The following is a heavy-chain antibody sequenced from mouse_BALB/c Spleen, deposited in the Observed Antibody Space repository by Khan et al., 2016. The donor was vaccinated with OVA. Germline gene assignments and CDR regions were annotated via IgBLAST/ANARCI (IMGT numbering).Heavy chain of an antibody. J-gene: IGHJ3*01. CDR1: GYTLTNYG. CDR3: ARSNGNYWFAY. D-gene: IGHD2-1*01. Sequence: QIQLVQSGPELKKPGETVKISCKASGYTLTNYGMNWVKQAPGKGLKWMGWINTYTGEPTYAEDFKGRIAFSLETSASTAYVQINNLKNEDTATCFCARSNGNYWFAYWGQGTLVTVSA. CDR2: INTYTGEP. V-gene: IGHV9-3-1*01.